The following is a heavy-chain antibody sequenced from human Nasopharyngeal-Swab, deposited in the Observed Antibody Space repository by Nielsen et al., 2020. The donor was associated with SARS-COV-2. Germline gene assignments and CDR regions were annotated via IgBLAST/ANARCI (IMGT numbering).Heavy chain of an antibody. J-gene: IGHJ6*02. V-gene: IGHV1-3*04. CDR3: ARDEDV. CDR2: INTANGDT. Sequence: WVRQAPGQGLEWMGWINTANGDTRYSQKFQDRVTISTDTSAISTDTSATTAYMELSSLGSEDTAVYFCARDEDVWDQGTTVTVSS.